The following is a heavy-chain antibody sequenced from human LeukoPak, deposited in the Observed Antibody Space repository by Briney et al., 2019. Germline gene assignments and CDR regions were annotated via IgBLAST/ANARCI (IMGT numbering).Heavy chain of an antibody. D-gene: IGHD3-9*01. CDR1: GFTFSSYA. J-gene: IGHJ3*02. Sequence: GRSLRLSCAASGFTFSSYAMHWVRQAPGKGLEWVSSISSSGTYVYCADSVKGRFTISRDNAKNSLSLQMNSLRADDAAVYYCARASSKQLAGYLPDGFDIWGQGTMVTVSS. CDR2: ISSSGTYV. CDR3: ARASSKQLAGYLPDGFDI. V-gene: IGHV3-21*01.